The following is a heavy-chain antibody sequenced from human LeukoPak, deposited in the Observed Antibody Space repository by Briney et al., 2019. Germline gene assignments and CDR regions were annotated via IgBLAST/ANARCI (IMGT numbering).Heavy chain of an antibody. CDR1: GFTFSSYG. CDR2: ISYDGSNK. V-gene: IGHV3-30*19. CDR3: ARDLSGSVGIGYFDY. Sequence: GGSLRLSCAASGFTFSSYGMHWVRQAPGKGLEWVAVISYDGSNKYYADSVKGRFTISRDNSKNTLYLQMNSLRAEDTAVYYCARDLSGSVGIGYFDYWGQGTLVTVSS. J-gene: IGHJ4*02. D-gene: IGHD2-15*01.